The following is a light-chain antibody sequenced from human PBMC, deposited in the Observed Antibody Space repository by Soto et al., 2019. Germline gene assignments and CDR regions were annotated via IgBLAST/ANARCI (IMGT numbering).Light chain of an antibody. CDR3: HQYDSSPET. CDR2: GTS. J-gene: IGKJ1*01. V-gene: IGKV3-20*01. CDR1: QSFSSGH. Sequence: EIVLTQSTGTLSLSPGERATLSCRASQSFSSGHLACYQHKTGQPPRLLIYGTSSRATSIPHRVSGSGSGTYFTLTISRLEPEDFAVDDCHQYDSSPETCGQGTKV.